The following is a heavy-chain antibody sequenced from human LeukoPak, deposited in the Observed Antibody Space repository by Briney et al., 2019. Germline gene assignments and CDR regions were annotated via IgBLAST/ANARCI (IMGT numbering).Heavy chain of an antibody. CDR3: ARFITSSTIFGVVTGYYYYGMDV. V-gene: IGHV4-34*01. D-gene: IGHD3-3*01. J-gene: IGHJ6*02. CDR1: GFTFSAHA. Sequence: PGGSLRLSCTTSGFTFSAHAMSWFRQAPGKGLEWIGEINHSGSTNYNPSLKSRVTISVDTSKNQFSLKLSSVTAADTAVYYCARFITSSTIFGVVTGYYYYGMDVWGQGTTVTVSS. CDR2: INHSGST.